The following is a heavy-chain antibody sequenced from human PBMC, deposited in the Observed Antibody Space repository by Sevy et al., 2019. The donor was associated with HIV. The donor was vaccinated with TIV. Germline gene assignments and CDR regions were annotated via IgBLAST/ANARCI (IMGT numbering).Heavy chain of an antibody. CDR2: IKKDGSER. V-gene: IGHV3-7*03. CDR3: ARDCSSSTCLWGLDV. J-gene: IGHJ6*02. Sequence: GGSLRLSCAVSGFTFTSYAMNWVRQAPGKGLEWVANIKKDGSERYYVDSVKGRFTISRDNAKKSLYLQMNSLRTEDTAVYYCARDCSSSTCLWGLDVWGQGTTVTVSS. CDR1: GFTFTSYA. D-gene: IGHD2-2*01.